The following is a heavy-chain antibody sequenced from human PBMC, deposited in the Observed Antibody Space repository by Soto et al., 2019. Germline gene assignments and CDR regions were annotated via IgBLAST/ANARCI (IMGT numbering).Heavy chain of an antibody. V-gene: IGHV1-3*01. Sequence: QVQLVQSGAEVKKPGASVKVSCKASGYTFTSYAMHWVRQAPGQRLEWMGWINAGNGNTKYSQKIQGRVTITRDTSASRAYMELSSLRSEDTAVYYCAREYGYYAFDIWGQGTMVTVSS. J-gene: IGHJ3*02. CDR3: AREYGYYAFDI. CDR2: INAGNGNT. D-gene: IGHD3-22*01. CDR1: GYTFTSYA.